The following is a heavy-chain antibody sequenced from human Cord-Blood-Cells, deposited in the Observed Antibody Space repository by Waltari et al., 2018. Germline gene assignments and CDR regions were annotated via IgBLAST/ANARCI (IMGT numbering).Heavy chain of an antibody. V-gene: IGHV1-18*01. CDR1: GYTFTSYG. CDR3: ARDLTGDLIDY. J-gene: IGHJ4*02. D-gene: IGHD3-16*01. Sequence: QVQLVQSGAEVKKPGASVKVSCKASGYTFTSYGISWVRQAPGQGLEWMGWISAYNGNTNYAQKLQGRDTIATDTSTSTACMELRSLRSDDTAGYYCARDLTGDLIDYWGQGTLVTVSS. CDR2: ISAYNGNT.